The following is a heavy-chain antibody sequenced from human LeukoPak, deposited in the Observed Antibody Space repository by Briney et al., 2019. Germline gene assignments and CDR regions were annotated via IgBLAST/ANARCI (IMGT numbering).Heavy chain of an antibody. J-gene: IGHJ6*02. V-gene: IGHV4-30-4*01. CDR1: GGSISSGDYY. CDR3: ARGGGGYYDFWSGYYSGPGDV. D-gene: IGHD3-3*01. Sequence: SQTLSLTCTVPGGSISSGDYYWSWIRQPPGKGLEWIGYIYYSGSTYYNPSLKSRVTISVDTSKNQFSLKLSSVTAADTAVYYCARGGGGYYDFWSGYYSGPGDVWGQGTTVTVSS. CDR2: IYYSGST.